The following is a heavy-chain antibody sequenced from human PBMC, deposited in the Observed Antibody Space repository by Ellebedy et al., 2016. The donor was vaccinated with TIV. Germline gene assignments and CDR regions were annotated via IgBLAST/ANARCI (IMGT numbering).Heavy chain of an antibody. V-gene: IGHV3-7*03. CDR3: ATTATVAGTHFDY. J-gene: IGHJ4*02. Sequence: GESLKISCAVSGFTFTSYGIHWVRQAPGKGPEWVANIKQDGSEKFYVDSVKGRFTISRDNAKNSLYLQMNSLRAEDTAVYYCATTATVAGTHFDYWGQGTLVTVSS. CDR2: IKQDGSEK. D-gene: IGHD6-19*01. CDR1: GFTFTSYG.